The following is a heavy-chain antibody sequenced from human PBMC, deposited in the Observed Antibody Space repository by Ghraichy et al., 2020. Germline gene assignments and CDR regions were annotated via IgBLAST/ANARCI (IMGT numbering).Heavy chain of an antibody. D-gene: IGHD3-10*01. V-gene: IGHV3-23*01. CDR3: APRGGSYYADDY. Sequence: GGSLTLSCAASGFTFSSYAMTWVRQAPGKGLEWVSSISAGGGGSKYYADSVKGRFTISRDNSKNTLYLQMNSLRVEDTAVYYCAPRGGSYYADDYRGQGTLVIVSS. J-gene: IGHJ4*02. CDR1: GFTFSSYA. CDR2: ISAGGGGSK.